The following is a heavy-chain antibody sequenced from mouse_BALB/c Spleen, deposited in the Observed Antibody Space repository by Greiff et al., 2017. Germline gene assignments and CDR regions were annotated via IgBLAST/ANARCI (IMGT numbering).Heavy chain of an antibody. D-gene: IGHD1-1*01. Sequence: EVKLMESGGGLVKPGGSLKLSCAASGFTFSSYAMSWVRQTPEKRLEWVATISSGGSYTYYPDSVKGRFTISRDNAKNTLYLQMSSLRSEDTAMYYCARLYYYGSSWGFAYWGQGTLVTVSA. V-gene: IGHV5-9-3*01. CDR2: ISSGGSYT. CDR1: GFTFSSYA. CDR3: ARLYYYGSSWGFAY. J-gene: IGHJ3*01.